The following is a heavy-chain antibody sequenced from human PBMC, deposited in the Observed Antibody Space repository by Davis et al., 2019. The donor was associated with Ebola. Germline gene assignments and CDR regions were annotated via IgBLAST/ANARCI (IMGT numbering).Heavy chain of an antibody. CDR3: VRSGVRGYYNGMDV. D-gene: IGHD1-14*01. CDR2: INAGNGNT. CDR1: GYTFTSYA. J-gene: IGHJ6*02. Sequence: AASVKVSCKASGYTFTSYAMHWVRQAPGQRLEWMGWINAGNGNTKYSQKLQGRVSITRDTSASTAYMELSSLRSEDTAVYYCVRSGVRGYYNGMDVWGQGTTVTVSS. V-gene: IGHV1-3*01.